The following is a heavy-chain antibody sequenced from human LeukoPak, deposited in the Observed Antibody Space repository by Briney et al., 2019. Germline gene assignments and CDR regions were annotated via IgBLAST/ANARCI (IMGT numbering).Heavy chain of an antibody. Sequence: PSQTLSLTCTVSGGSISSRGYYWSWIRQHPGKGLEWIGYIYYSGSTYYNPSLKSRVTISVDTSKNQFSLKLSSVTAADTAVYYCARDWRGTDWFDPWGQGTLVTVSS. D-gene: IGHD2-8*02. CDR3: ARDWRGTDWFDP. V-gene: IGHV4-31*03. J-gene: IGHJ5*02. CDR2: IYYSGST. CDR1: GGSISSRGYY.